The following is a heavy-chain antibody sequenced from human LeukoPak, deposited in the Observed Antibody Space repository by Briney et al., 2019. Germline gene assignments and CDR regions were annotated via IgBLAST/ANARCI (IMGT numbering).Heavy chain of an antibody. CDR3: ARGIYYYGSGSRDYYMDV. V-gene: IGHV4-34*01. CDR1: GGSFSGYY. J-gene: IGHJ6*03. Sequence: SETLSLTCAVYGGSFSGYYWSWIRQPPGKGLEWIGEINHSGSTNYSPSLESRVTISVDTSKNQFSLKLSSVTAADTAVYYCARGIYYYGSGSRDYYMDVWGKGTTVTVSS. D-gene: IGHD3-10*01. CDR2: INHSGST.